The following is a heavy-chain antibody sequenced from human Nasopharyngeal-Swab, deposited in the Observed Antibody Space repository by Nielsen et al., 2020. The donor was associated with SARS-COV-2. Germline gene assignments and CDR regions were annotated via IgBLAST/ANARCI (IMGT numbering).Heavy chain of an antibody. CDR2: INPNSGGT. CDR3: ATAPQGLFDY. Sequence: WVRQAPGQGLEWMGRINPNSGGTNYAQKFQGRVTMTRDTSISTAYMELSRLRSDDTAVYYCATAPQGLFDYWGQGTLVTVSS. J-gene: IGHJ4*02. V-gene: IGHV1-2*06.